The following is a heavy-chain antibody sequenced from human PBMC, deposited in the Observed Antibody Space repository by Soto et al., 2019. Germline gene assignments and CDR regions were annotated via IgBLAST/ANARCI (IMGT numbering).Heavy chain of an antibody. CDR3: ARYQRAMSGGIDY. J-gene: IGHJ4*02. Sequence: QVQLVESGGGVVQPGRSLRLSCAASGFTFSSYAMHWVRQAPGKGLEWVAVISYDGSNKYYADSVKGRFTISRDNSKNKLYRQMNSLRAEDRAVYYCARYQRAMSGGIDYWGQGTLVTVSS. CDR2: ISYDGSNK. CDR1: GFTFSSYA. V-gene: IGHV3-30-3*01. D-gene: IGHD2-2*01.